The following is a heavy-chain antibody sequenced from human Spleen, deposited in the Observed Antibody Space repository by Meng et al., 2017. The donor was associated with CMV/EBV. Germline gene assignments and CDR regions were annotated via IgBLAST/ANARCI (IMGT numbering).Heavy chain of an antibody. J-gene: IGHJ1*01. V-gene: IGHV3-23*01. Sequence: ASACRFSSYAMCWVRQAPGERRVWVSGISGNGDNTYYTDSVKGRFTISRDNSKNTLYLKMNSVSAEDTAVYYCAKDQGSATTRYFQHWGQGTLVTVSS. CDR3: AKDQGSATTRYFQH. CDR1: ACRFSSYA. CDR2: ISGNGDNT. D-gene: IGHD1-26*01.